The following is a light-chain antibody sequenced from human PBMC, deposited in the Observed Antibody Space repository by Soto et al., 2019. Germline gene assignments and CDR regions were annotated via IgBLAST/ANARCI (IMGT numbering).Light chain of an antibody. CDR2: DAS. J-gene: IGKJ4*01. V-gene: IGKV3-11*01. CDR3: QQRSNWLS. CDR1: QSVSSY. Sequence: EIVLTQSPATLSLSPGERATLSCRASQSVSSYLAWYQQKPGQAPRLLIYDASNRATGIPARFSGSGSGTDFTITISSLGPDDFAVYYCQQRSNWLSFGGGTKVEIK.